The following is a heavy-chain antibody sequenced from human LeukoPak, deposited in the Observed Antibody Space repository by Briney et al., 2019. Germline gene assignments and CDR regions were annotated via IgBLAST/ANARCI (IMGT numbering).Heavy chain of an antibody. D-gene: IGHD3-10*01. CDR1: GYTFTGNY. CDR3: AREPDYDGSGSYDNY. J-gene: IGHJ4*02. CDR2: INTNTGNP. Sequence: ASVKVSCKASGYTFTGNYMHWVRQAPGQGLEWMGWINTNTGNPTYAQGFTGRFVFSLDTSVSTAYLQISSLKAEDTAVYYCAREPDYDGSGSYDNYWGQGTLVTVSS. V-gene: IGHV7-4-1*02.